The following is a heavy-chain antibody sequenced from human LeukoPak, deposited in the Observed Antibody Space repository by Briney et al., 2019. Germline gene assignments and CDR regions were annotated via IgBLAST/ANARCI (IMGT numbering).Heavy chain of an antibody. CDR2: SKSKTGGGTT. D-gene: IGHD2-15*01. CDR1: GFFFNNAW. V-gene: IGHV3-15*01. Sequence: AGSLRLSCVASGFFFNNAWMTWVRQAPGKGLEWVGRSKSKTGGGTTDYAAPVKGRFTISRDDSKNTLFLQMNSLKSEDTAVYYCTTGFCSGAKCHWDDAFDIWGQGTVVTVSS. CDR3: TTGFCSGAKCHWDDAFDI. J-gene: IGHJ3*02.